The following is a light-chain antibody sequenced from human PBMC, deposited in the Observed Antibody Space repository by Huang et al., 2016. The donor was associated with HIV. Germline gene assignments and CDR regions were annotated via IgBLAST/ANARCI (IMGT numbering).Light chain of an antibody. V-gene: IGKV1D-13*01. CDR2: DAS. Sequence: AIQLTQSPSSLSTSVGDRVTITCRASQGISIALAWYQQTPGNPPRLLIYDASSLASGVPSRFSGSGSGTDFTLTISSLQPEDFATYYCQHFNNYPITFGQGTRLEIK. CDR1: QGISIA. CDR3: QHFNNYPIT. J-gene: IGKJ5*01.